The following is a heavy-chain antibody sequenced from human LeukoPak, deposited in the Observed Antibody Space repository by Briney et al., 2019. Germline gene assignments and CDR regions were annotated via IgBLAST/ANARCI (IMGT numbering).Heavy chain of an antibody. CDR1: GGSMSSYY. Sequence: SETLSLTCTVSGGSMSSYYCSWIRQPPGRELEWMGYIYYSGSTNYNPSLKSRVTISVDTSKNQFSLKLSSVTAADTAVYYCARERRWLQSDAFDIWGQGTMVTVSS. CDR3: ARERRWLQSDAFDI. CDR2: IYYSGST. V-gene: IGHV4-59*01. J-gene: IGHJ3*02. D-gene: IGHD5-24*01.